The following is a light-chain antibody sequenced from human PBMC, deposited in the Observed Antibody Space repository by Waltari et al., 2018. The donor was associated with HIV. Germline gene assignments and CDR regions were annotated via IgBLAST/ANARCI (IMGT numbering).Light chain of an antibody. Sequence: QSVLTQPPSASGTPGQRVTISCSGSGSNIGTRPVNWYQQLAGSAPKPLIYRSDLAASGFPDRVSGSKSATSASLASSGLQSEDEATYYCASWDDSLNGVFVGGGTELTVL. CDR2: RSD. CDR3: ASWDDSLNGVF. CDR1: GSNIGTRP. V-gene: IGLV1-44*01. J-gene: IGLJ2*01.